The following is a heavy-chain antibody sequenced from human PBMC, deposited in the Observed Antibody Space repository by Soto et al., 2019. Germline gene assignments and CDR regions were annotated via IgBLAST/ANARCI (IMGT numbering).Heavy chain of an antibody. CDR1: GFSLSSARMG. CDR2: IFSKDEK. Sequence: QVTLKESGPVLAKPTETLTLTCTVSGFSLSSARMGVSWIRQPPGKALEWLAHIFSKDEKSYSTSLKSRLTIPKDTSKSQVVLTLTNMDPVDTATYYCARMYYYDGSVYFDFWGQGTLVTVSS. J-gene: IGHJ4*02. V-gene: IGHV2-26*01. D-gene: IGHD3-22*01. CDR3: ARMYYYDGSVYFDF.